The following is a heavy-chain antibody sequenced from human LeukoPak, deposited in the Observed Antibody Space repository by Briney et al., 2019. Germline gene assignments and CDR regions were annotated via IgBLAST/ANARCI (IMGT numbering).Heavy chain of an antibody. V-gene: IGHV3-23*01. CDR2: ISGSGDST. CDR1: GFTFSTYA. J-gene: IGHJ4*02. CDR3: ASKAPSPLPIAAADIG. D-gene: IGHD6-13*01. Sequence: GGSLRLSCAASGFTFSTYAVNWVRQAPGKGLEWVSTISGSGDSTYYADSVKGRFTISRDNSKNTLYLQMNSLRAEDTAVYYCASKAPSPLPIAAADIGWGQGTLVTVSS.